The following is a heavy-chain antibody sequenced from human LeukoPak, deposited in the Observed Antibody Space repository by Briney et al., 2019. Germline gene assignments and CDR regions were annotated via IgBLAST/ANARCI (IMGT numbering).Heavy chain of an antibody. V-gene: IGHV3-33*01. CDR3: ARDRINSLDY. Sequence: SGGSLRLSCVASGFTFNTYAMHWVRQAPGKGLEWVAVIWFDGSKKYYADSVKGRFTISRDDPKNTLFLEMNRLRAEDTAVYFCARDRINSLDYWGQGALVTVSS. CDR1: GFTFNTYA. D-gene: IGHD2-21*01. J-gene: IGHJ4*02. CDR2: IWFDGSKK.